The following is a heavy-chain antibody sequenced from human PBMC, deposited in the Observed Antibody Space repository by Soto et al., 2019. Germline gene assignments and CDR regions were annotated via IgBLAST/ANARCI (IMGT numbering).Heavy chain of an antibody. CDR3: AKAVGEYLYFFNN. CDR2: IDTSGQNT. J-gene: IGHJ4*02. D-gene: IGHD3-10*01. V-gene: IGHV3-23*01. Sequence: EVQVLESGGGLIQPGGSLRLSCAFSGLTFSRYAASWVRQAPGKGLEWVSGIDTSGQNTYYADSMKGRFTISRDNSNNTLFLQMNNLRAEDTAVYYCAKAVGEYLYFFNNWGQGILVTVSS. CDR1: GLTFSRYA.